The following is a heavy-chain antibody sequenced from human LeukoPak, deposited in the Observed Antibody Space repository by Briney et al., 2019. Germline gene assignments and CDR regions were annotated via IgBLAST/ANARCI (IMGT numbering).Heavy chain of an antibody. V-gene: IGHV4-4*02. D-gene: IGHD3-10*01. CDR3: SRENRAHAFDM. CDR1: GGSISSSNW. CDR2: IYHSGRT. J-gene: IGHJ3*02. Sequence: SGTLSLTCAVSGGSISSSNWWSWVRQPPGKGLEGIGVIYHSGRTNYNPSLKSRVTISVDKSKNQFSLKLSSGTAADTAVYYCSRENRAHAFDMGGQGTMVTVSS.